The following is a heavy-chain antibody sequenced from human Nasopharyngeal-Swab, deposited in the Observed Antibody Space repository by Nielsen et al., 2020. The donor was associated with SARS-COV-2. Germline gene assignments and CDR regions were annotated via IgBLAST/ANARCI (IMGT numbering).Heavy chain of an antibody. Sequence: GGSLRLSCVTSGFTFDDYGMHWVRQVPGKGLEWVSLISWDGVNTYYAGSVRGRFTISRDNSRNSLYLQMNSLKTEDTALYYCARGVHYMSYFHTPPSDQWGQRTLVTVSS. CDR3: ARGVHYMSYFHTPPSDQ. V-gene: IGHV3-43*01. CDR2: ISWDGVNT. D-gene: IGHD3-10*01. J-gene: IGHJ4*02. CDR1: GFTFDDYG.